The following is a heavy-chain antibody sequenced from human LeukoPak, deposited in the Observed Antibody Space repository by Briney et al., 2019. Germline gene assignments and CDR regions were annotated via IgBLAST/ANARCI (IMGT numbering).Heavy chain of an antibody. D-gene: IGHD6-13*01. CDR3: ARFSLFEELGIAAAGYFDY. V-gene: IGHV3-7*01. J-gene: IGHJ4*02. CDR2: IKQDGSEK. CDR1: GFTFSSYW. Sequence: GGSLRLSCAASGFTFSSYWMSWVRQAPGKGLEWVANIKQDGSEKYYVDSVKGRFTISRDNAKNSLYLQMNSLRAEDTAVYYCARFSLFEELGIAAAGYFDYWGQGTLVTVSS.